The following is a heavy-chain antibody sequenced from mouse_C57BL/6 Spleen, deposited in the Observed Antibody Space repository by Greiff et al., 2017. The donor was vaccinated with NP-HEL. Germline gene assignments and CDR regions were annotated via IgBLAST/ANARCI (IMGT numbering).Heavy chain of an antibody. Sequence: VKLMESGAELVRPGASVKLSCKASGYTFTDYYINWVKQRPGQGLEWIARIYPGSGNTYYNEKFKGKATLTAEKSSSTAYMQLSSLTSEDSAVYFCARDYGSSYGNAMDYWGQGTSVTVSS. J-gene: IGHJ4*01. CDR3: ARDYGSSYGNAMDY. CDR2: IYPGSGNT. CDR1: GYTFTDYY. D-gene: IGHD1-1*01. V-gene: IGHV1-76*01.